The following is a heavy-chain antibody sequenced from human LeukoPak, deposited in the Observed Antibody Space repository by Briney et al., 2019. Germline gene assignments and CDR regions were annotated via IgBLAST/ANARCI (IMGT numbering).Heavy chain of an antibody. CDR2: IWYDGSNK. J-gene: IGHJ4*02. CDR1: GFTFSSYG. Sequence: GGSLRVSCAASGFTFSSYGMHWVRQAPGKGLEWVAVIWYDGSNKYYADSVKGRFTISRDNSKNTLYLQMNSLRAEDTAVYYCARSTTVAGTLSPHYWGQGTLVTVSS. D-gene: IGHD6-19*01. V-gene: IGHV3-33*01. CDR3: ARSTTVAGTLSPHY.